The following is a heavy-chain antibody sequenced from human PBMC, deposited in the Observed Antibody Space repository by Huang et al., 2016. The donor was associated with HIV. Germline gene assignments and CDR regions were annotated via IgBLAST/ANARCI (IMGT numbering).Heavy chain of an antibody. Sequence: QGQLLESGGGVVQPGKSLRLSWAASGLIFTNYALHWVRQGPGMVVEWVARITFDGSRAYYGYSVKGRFAISRDNSKNTVYLQMKNLTADDTAVYYCATDAQRGVIVTKAFDIWGQGTLVTVSS. J-gene: IGHJ3*02. CDR1: GLIFTNYA. D-gene: IGHD3-16*02. CDR3: ATDAQRGVIVTKAFDI. V-gene: IGHV3-30*09. CDR2: ITFDGSRA.